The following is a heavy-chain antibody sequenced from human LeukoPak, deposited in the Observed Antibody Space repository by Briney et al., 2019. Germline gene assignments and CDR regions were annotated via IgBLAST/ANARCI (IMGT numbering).Heavy chain of an antibody. Sequence: SETLSLTCTVSGGSISSYSWSWIRQPPGKGLEWIGYIYHSGSTYYNPSLKSRVTILVDRSKNQFSLKLSSVTAADTAVYYCARGEYDFWSGYFTGYFDYWGQGTLVTVSS. D-gene: IGHD3-3*01. J-gene: IGHJ4*02. CDR3: ARGEYDFWSGYFTGYFDY. CDR2: IYHSGST. CDR1: GGSISSYS. V-gene: IGHV4-30-2*01.